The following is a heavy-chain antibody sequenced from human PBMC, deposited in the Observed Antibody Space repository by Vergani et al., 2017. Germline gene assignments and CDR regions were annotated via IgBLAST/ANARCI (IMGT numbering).Heavy chain of an antibody. J-gene: IGHJ1*01. CDR1: GFTFDTYT. V-gene: IGHV3-23*01. CDR3: TTAWGLDYLHGEDFQY. D-gene: IGHD3-10*01. Sequence: EVQLLESGGGLVQPGGSRRLSCAGAGFTFDTYTMAYVRQAPGKGLEWVATISSGGGDIFYADSVKGRFTISRDNSKNTLFLQMNSLKDEDTAVYYCTTAWGLDYLHGEDFQYWGRGTLVSVSS. CDR2: ISSGGGDI.